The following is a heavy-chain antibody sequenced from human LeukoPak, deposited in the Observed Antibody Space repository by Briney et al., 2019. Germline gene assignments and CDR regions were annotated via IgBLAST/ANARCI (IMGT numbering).Heavy chain of an antibody. CDR3: ARVGRQFCSGGSCYTLDY. V-gene: IGHV3-11*04. CDR2: ISSSGDSL. Sequence: GGSLRLSCAASGFTFSDYYMTWIRQAPGKGLEWISFISSSGDSLYYADSVKGRFTISRDNAKNSLYLQMNSLRAEDTAVYYCARVGRQFCSGGSCYTLDYWGQGTLVTVSS. J-gene: IGHJ4*02. D-gene: IGHD2-15*01. CDR1: GFTFSDYY.